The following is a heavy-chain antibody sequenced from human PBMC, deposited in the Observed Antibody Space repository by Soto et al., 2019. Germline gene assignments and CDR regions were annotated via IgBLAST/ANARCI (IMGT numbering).Heavy chain of an antibody. CDR3: ARRVTARESGGNDLSDY. CDR2: IYHTGST. V-gene: IGHV4-59*01. CDR1: GGSIRNYY. J-gene: IGHJ4*01. Sequence: SETLSLTCTVSGGSIRNYYWSWIRQPPGKGLEWIAYIYHTGSTYTNPSLESRVTMSIDTSKNQFSLKLTSVTAADTALYFCARRVTARESGGNDLSDYWGHGALVTVSS. D-gene: IGHD5-12*01.